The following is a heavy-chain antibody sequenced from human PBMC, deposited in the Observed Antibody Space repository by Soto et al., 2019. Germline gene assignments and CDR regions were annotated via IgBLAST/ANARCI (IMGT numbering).Heavy chain of an antibody. J-gene: IGHJ6*02. CDR3: ARGTDYADIASYHSGMEV. V-gene: IGHV4-59*02. D-gene: IGHD4-17*01. CDR1: EKSGRNLC. Sequence: SVPQCLTCTVSEKSGRNLCGSCIRKHKGKGLEWIGHAYYSGSTNYDPSLKSRVTISVDMSKNQVSLRLTSLTAADTAVYYCARGTDYADIASYHSGMEVLVHGTAVTV. CDR2: AYYSGST.